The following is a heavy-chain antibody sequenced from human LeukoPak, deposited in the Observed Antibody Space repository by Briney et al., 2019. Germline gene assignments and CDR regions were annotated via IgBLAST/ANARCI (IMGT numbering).Heavy chain of an antibody. J-gene: IGHJ4*02. CDR2: IVVGSGNT. CDR1: GFTFTSSA. CDR3: AAAPFIHYYDSSGYPH. Sequence: SVKVSCKASGFTFTSSAMQGVRQARGQRLEWIGWIVVGSGNTNYAQKFQERVTITRDMSTSTAYMELSSLRSEDTAVYYCAAAPFIHYYDSSGYPHWGQRNLVAVSS. D-gene: IGHD3-22*01. V-gene: IGHV1-58*02.